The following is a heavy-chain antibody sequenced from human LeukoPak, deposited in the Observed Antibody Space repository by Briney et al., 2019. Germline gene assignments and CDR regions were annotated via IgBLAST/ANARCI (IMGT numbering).Heavy chain of an antibody. V-gene: IGHV3-23*01. CDR1: GFTFSSYA. D-gene: IGHD3-9*01. CDR2: ISGSGGST. J-gene: IGHJ4*02. Sequence: GGSLRLSCVVSGFTFSSYAMSWVRQAPGKGLEWVSGISGSGGSTYYADSVKGRFTISRDNTKNTLYLQMNSLRAEDTAVYYCARISLTGYAPISGYFDYWGQGTLVTVSS. CDR3: ARISLTGYAPISGYFDY.